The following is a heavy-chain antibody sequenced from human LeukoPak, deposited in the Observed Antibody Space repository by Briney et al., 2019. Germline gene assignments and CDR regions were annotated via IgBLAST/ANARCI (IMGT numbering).Heavy chain of an antibody. CDR2: IFYSGTT. Sequence: PSETLSLTCTVSGASGNNYYWGWIRQPPGKGPEYIGFIFYSGTTNYNPSFKSRVTISVDPSKNQFSLKLRSVTAGDTAVYYCARGDGGSTYGYFFDYWGQGTLVTVSS. D-gene: IGHD5-18*01. CDR3: ARGDGGSTYGYFFDY. CDR1: GASGNNYY. J-gene: IGHJ4*02. V-gene: IGHV4-59*02.